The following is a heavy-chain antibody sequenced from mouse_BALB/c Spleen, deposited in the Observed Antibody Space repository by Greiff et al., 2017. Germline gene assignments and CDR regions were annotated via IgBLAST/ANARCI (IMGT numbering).Heavy chain of an antibody. CDR2: ISSGGSYT. CDR1: GFTFSSYA. Sequence: EVKVVESGGGLVKPGGSLKLSCAASGFTFSSYAMSWVRQSPEKRLEWVAEISSGGSYTYYPDTVTGRFTISRDNAKNTLYLEMSSLRSEDTAMYYCARDNGSSPAWFAYWGQGTLVTVSA. V-gene: IGHV5-9-4*01. D-gene: IGHD1-1*01. J-gene: IGHJ3*01. CDR3: ARDNGSSPAWFAY.